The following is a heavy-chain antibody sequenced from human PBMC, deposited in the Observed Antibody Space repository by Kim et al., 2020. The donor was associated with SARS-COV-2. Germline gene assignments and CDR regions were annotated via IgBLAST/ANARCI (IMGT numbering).Heavy chain of an antibody. V-gene: IGHV4-59*08. Sequence: PSLKSRVTISVDTSKNQFSLKLSSVTAADTAVYYCARHEWSSSLEYYFDYWGQGTLVTVSS. CDR3: ARHEWSSSLEYYFDY. D-gene: IGHD6-6*01. J-gene: IGHJ4*02.